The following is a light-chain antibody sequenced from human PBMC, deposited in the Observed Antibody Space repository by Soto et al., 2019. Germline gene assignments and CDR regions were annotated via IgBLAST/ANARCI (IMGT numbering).Light chain of an antibody. J-gene: IGKJ5*01. Sequence: EIEMTKSPATLSLSPGERVSLSCRASESVSTNLAWYQQKAGQAPRLLIYGASTRATGIPARFSGSGSGTEFTLTISGLQSEDFAVYYCHQRSSWPLTFGQGTRLE. V-gene: IGKV3-15*01. CDR3: HQRSSWPLT. CDR2: GAS. CDR1: ESVSTN.